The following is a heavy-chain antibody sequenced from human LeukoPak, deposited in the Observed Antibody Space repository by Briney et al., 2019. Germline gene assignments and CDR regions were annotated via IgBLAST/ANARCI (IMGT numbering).Heavy chain of an antibody. CDR1: GFTFSSYS. J-gene: IGHJ4*02. CDR3: ARRSVVPAVTYYFDY. D-gene: IGHD2-2*01. V-gene: IGHV3-21*03. CDR2: ISSTGSYI. Sequence: PGGSLRLSCAASGFTFSSYSMNWVRQAPGKGLEWVSSISSTGSYIYYADSVKGRFTISRDDAKNSLYLQMNSLRAEDTAVYYCARRSVVPAVTYYFDYWGQGTLVTVSS.